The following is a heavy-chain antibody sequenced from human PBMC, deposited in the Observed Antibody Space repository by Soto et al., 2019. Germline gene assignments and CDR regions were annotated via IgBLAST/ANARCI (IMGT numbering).Heavy chain of an antibody. D-gene: IGHD3-16*01. Sequence: PSETLSLTCAVSGGSFRDHYWTWIRQPPGKGLEWIGYIYYSGSTNYNPSLKSRVTISVDTSKNQFSLKLSSVTAADTAVYYCARRYGGNFDYWGQGTLVTVSS. CDR2: IYYSGST. V-gene: IGHV4-59*11. J-gene: IGHJ4*02. CDR3: ARRYGGNFDY. CDR1: GGSFRDHY.